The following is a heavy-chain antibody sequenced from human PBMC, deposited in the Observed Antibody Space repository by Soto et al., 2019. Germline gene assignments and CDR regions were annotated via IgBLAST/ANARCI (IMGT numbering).Heavy chain of an antibody. CDR2: IYYSGST. J-gene: IGHJ6*02. CDR3: ARHRTYYDFWRGYGDYYYGMDV. D-gene: IGHD3-3*01. V-gene: IGHV4-39*01. Sequence: SETLSLTCTVSGGSISSSSYYWGWIRQPPGKGLEWIGSIYYSGSTYYNPSLKSRVTLSVDTSKNQFSLKLSSVTAADTAVYYCARHRTYYDFWRGYGDYYYGMDVWGQGTTVT. CDR1: GGSISSSSYY.